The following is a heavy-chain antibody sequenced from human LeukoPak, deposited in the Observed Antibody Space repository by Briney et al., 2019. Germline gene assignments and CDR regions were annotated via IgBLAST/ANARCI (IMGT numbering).Heavy chain of an antibody. V-gene: IGHV3-21*01. D-gene: IGHD3-10*01. CDR2: ISSSSSYI. CDR1: GFTFSSYS. CDR3: ARAGPIGENYFDY. Sequence: PGGSLRLSCAASGFTFSSYSMNWVRQAPGKGLEWVSSISSSSSYIYYADSVKGRFTISRDNAKNSLYLQMNSLRAEDTAVYYCARAGPIGENYFDYWGQGTLVTVSS. J-gene: IGHJ4*02.